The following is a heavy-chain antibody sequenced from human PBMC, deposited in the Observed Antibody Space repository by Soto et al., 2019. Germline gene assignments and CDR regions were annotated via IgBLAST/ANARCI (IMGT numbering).Heavy chain of an antibody. J-gene: IGHJ4*02. CDR3: ARPLGVSIVRGLGLAY. V-gene: IGHV3-23*01. CDR1: GFTFSSYA. CDR2: INARGDDT. D-gene: IGHD3-3*01. Sequence: EVQLLDSGGGLVQPGGSLRLSCAASGFTFSSYAMSWVRQAPGKGLEWVSSINARGDDTYYADSVKGRFTISRDNSKNTLYLQMNSLRAEDTAVYYCARPLGVSIVRGLGLAYGGQGTLVTVSS.